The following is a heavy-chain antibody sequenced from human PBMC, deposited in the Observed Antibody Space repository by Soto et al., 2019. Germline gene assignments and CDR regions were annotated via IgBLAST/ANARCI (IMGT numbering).Heavy chain of an antibody. CDR2: IYNGGTT. CDR3: AKTNWGTVDY. D-gene: IGHD7-27*01. Sequence: PLETLSLTWSVSGGSISSTSYYWSWIRQPPEKGLEWLGHIYNGGTTYSSPSLKGRVTISADTSKTQFSLKLSSVTAADTAVYYCAKTNWGTVDYWGQGTLVTVSS. J-gene: IGHJ4*02. V-gene: IGHV4-61*01. CDR1: GGSISSTSYY.